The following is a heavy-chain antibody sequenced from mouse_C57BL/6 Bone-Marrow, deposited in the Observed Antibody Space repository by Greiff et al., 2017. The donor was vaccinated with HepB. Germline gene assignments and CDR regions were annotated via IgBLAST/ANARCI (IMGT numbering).Heavy chain of an antibody. CDR3: ASSIYYGSSRPDY. V-gene: IGHV1-67*01. CDR1: GYTFTDYA. D-gene: IGHD1-1*01. J-gene: IGHJ2*01. Sequence: VKVVESGPELVRPGVSVKISCKGSGYTFTDYAMHWVKQSHAKSLEWIGVISTYYGDASYNQKFKDKATMTVDKSSSTAYMELARLTSEDSAVYYCASSIYYGSSRPDYWGQGTTLTVSS. CDR2: ISTYYGDA.